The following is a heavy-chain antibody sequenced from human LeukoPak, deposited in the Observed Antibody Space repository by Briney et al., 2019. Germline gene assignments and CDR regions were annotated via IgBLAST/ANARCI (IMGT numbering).Heavy chain of an antibody. CDR3: ARDADAFDT. Sequence: GGSLRLSCAASGFTFSGYAMSWVRQAPGKGLEWVANIKQDGSEKYYVDSVKGRFTISRDNAKNSLYLQMNSLRAEDTAVYYCARDADAFDTWGQGTMVTVSS. J-gene: IGHJ3*02. V-gene: IGHV3-7*03. CDR2: IKQDGSEK. CDR1: GFTFSGYA.